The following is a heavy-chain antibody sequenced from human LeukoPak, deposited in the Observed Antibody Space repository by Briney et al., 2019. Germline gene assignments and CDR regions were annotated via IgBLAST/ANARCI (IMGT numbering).Heavy chain of an antibody. CDR3: ARPYDTARADY. CDR2: ISSSSSYI. CDR1: GFTFSSYS. J-gene: IGHJ4*02. D-gene: IGHD5-18*01. Sequence: GGSLRLSCAASGFTFSSYSMNWVRQAPGKGLEWVSSISSSSSYIYYADSVKGRFTISRDNAKNSLYLQMNSLRAGDTAVYYCARPYDTARADYWGQGTLVTVSS. V-gene: IGHV3-21*01.